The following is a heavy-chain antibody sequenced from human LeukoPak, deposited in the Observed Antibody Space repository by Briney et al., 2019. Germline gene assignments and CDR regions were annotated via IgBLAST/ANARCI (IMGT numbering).Heavy chain of an antibody. CDR3: ASEKYYLDSSGYYFEDY. D-gene: IGHD3-22*01. V-gene: IGHV1-69*06. CDR1: GGTFNNSA. J-gene: IGHJ4*02. CDR2: IIPFSGTG. Sequence: ASVKVSCKASGGTFNNSAINWVRQAPGQGLEWMGRIIPFSGTGNYAQKFQGGVTISADKSTSTAYMELSSLRSEDTAVYYCASEKYYLDSSGYYFEDYWGQGTLVTVSS.